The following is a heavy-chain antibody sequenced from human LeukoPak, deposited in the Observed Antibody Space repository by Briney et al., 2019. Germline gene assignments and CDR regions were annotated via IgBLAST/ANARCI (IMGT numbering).Heavy chain of an antibody. CDR3: AREYGDFDY. CDR2: INHSGSA. D-gene: IGHD4-17*01. J-gene: IGHJ4*02. Sequence: SETLSLTCAVYGGSFSGYYWSWIRQPPGKGLEWIGEINHSGSANYNPSLKSRVTISVDTSKNQFSLKLSSVTAADTAVYYCAREYGDFDYWGQGTLVTVSS. CDR1: GGSFSGYY. V-gene: IGHV4-34*01.